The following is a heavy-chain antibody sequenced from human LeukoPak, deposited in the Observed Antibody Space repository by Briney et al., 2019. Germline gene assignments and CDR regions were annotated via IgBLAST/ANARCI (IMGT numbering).Heavy chain of an antibody. D-gene: IGHD2-2*01. V-gene: IGHV4-39*01. Sequence: SETLSLTCTVSGGSISSSTDYWGWIRQAPGKGLEWIGSIYYHENTYYNSSLKSRVTISVDTSKNQFSLKLSSVTAADTAVYYCARYCSSTSCLNWFDPWGQGTLVTVSS. J-gene: IGHJ5*02. CDR3: ARYCSSTSCLNWFDP. CDR1: GGSISSSTDY. CDR2: IYYHENT.